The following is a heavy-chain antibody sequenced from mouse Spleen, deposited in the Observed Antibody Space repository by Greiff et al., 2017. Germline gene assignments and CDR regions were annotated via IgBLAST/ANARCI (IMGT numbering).Heavy chain of an antibody. D-gene: IGHD2-10*02. J-gene: IGHJ2*01. Sequence: EVQLQQSGPELVKPGASVKISCKASGYSFTGYYMNWVKQSPEKSLEWIGEINPSTGGTTYNQKFKAKATLTVDKSSSTAYMQLKSLTSEDSAVYYCARESKYGNYVPFDYWGQGTTLTVSS. V-gene: IGHV1-42*01. CDR3: ARESKYGNYVPFDY. CDR2: INPSTGGT. CDR1: GYSFTGYY.